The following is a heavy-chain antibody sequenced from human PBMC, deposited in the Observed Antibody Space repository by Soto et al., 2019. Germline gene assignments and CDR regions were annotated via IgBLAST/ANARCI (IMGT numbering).Heavy chain of an antibody. CDR3: ARDLIAAAAGNWWAP. CDR1: GYTFTSYG. CDR2: ISAYNGNT. Sequence: ASVKVSCKASGYTFTSYGISWVRQAPGQGLEWMGWISAYNGNTNYAQKLQGRVTMTTDTSTSTAYMELRSLRSDATAVYYCARDLIAAAAGNWWAPWGEGTRVTVPS. J-gene: IGHJ5*02. D-gene: IGHD6-13*01. V-gene: IGHV1-18*01.